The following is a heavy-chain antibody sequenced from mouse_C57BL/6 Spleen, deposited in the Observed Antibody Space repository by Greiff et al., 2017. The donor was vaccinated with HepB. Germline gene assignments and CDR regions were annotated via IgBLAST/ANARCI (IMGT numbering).Heavy chain of an antibody. Sequence: QVQLQQSGPELVKPGASVKISCKASGYAFSSSWMNWVKQRPGKGLEWIGRIYPGDGDTNYNGKLKGKATLTADKSSSTAYMQLSSLTSEDSAVYFCAVGDMDYWGQGTSVTVSS. CDR2: IYPGDGDT. CDR3: AVGDMDY. J-gene: IGHJ4*01. D-gene: IGHD1-1*02. V-gene: IGHV1-82*01. CDR1: GYAFSSSW.